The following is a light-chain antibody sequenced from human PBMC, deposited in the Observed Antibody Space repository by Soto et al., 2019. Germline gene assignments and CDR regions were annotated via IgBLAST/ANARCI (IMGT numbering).Light chain of an antibody. CDR1: QSVRNF. CDR3: QQRTNWPRGT. CDR2: EAS. Sequence: EVVLTQSPATLTLSPGERATLSCRASQSVRNFLAWYQQKPGQAPRLLIYEASNRAGGIPARFSGSGSGTDFTLTISCLEPDDFGVYYCQQRTNWPRGTFGQGTNLEI. V-gene: IGKV3-11*01. J-gene: IGKJ2*01.